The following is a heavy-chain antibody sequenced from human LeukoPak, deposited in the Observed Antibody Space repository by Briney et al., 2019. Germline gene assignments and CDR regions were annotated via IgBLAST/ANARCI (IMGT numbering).Heavy chain of an antibody. CDR3: ARQTGSYFSYFDY. CDR2: IYYSGST. CDR1: GDSISTYY. D-gene: IGHD1-26*01. V-gene: IGHV4-59*08. J-gene: IGHJ4*02. Sequence: PSETLSLTCTVSGDSISTYYWSWIRQPPGKGLEWIGYIYYSGSTNYNPSLKSRVTISVDTSKNQFSLKLSSVTAADTAVYYCARQTGSYFSYFDYWGQGTLVTVSS.